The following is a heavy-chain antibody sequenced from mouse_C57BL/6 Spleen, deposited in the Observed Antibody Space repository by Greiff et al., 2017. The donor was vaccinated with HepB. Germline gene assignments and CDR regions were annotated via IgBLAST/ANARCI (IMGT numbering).Heavy chain of an antibody. V-gene: IGHV1-63*01. J-gene: IGHJ4*01. CDR2: IYPGGGYT. CDR1: GYTFTNYW. Sequence: VQLQQSGAELVRPGTSVKMSCKASGYTFTNYWIGGAKQRPGHGLEWIGDIYPGGGYTNYNEKFKGKATLTADKSSSTAYMQFSSLTSEDSAIYYCARAGYNGSRRYYAMDYWGQGTSVTVSS. CDR3: ARAGYNGSRRYYAMDY. D-gene: IGHD1-1*01.